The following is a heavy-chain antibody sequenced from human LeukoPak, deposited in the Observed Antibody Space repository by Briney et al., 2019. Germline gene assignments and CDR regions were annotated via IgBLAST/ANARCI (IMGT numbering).Heavy chain of an antibody. D-gene: IGHD5-24*01. Sequence: SLRLSCTASGFTFGDYEMSWVRQAPGKGLEWVGFIRSKTYRGTTEYAASVKGRFTISRDDSKSIAYLQMNSLKTEDTAVYYCTRVFRRDGYNSFDYWGQGTLVTVSS. CDR3: TRVFRRDGYNSFDY. V-gene: IGHV3-49*04. J-gene: IGHJ4*02. CDR1: GFTFGDYE. CDR2: IRSKTYRGTT.